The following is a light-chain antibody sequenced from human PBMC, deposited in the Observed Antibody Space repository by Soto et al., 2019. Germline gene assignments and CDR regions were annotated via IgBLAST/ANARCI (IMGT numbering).Light chain of an antibody. Sequence: QSVLTQPPSVSGAPGQRVTISCTGSSSNIGAGYDVHWYQHLPGTAPKLLIYGNSNRPSGVPDRFSGSKSGTSASLAITGLQAEDEAVYYCQSYDSSLSVVFGGGTKVTVL. CDR3: QSYDSSLSVV. V-gene: IGLV1-40*01. J-gene: IGLJ2*01. CDR1: SSNIGAGYD. CDR2: GNS.